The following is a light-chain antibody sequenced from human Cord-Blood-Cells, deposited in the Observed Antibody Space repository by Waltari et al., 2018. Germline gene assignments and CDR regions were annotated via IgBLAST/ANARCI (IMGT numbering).Light chain of an antibody. V-gene: IGLV2-23*02. J-gene: IGLJ1*01. Sequence: QSALTQPASVSGSPGQSITISCTGTRSDVGSYNLASWYQQHPGKAPKLMIYEVSKRPSGVSNRFSGSKSGNTASLTISGLQAEDEADYYCCSYAGSSTYYVFGTGTKVTVL. CDR2: EVS. CDR3: CSYAGSSTYYV. CDR1: RSDVGSYNL.